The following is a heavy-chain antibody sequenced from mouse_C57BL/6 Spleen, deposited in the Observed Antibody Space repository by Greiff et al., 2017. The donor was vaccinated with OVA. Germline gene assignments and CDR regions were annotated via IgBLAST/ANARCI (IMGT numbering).Heavy chain of an antibody. CDR1: GYTFTSYW. V-gene: IGHV1-59*01. CDR3: AREGGTGRYFDV. CDR2: IDPSDSYT. D-gene: IGHD3-3*01. Sequence: QVQLQQPGAELVRPGTSVKLSCKASGYTFTSYWMHWVKQRPGQGLEWIGVIDPSDSYTNYNQKFKGKATLTVDTSSSTAYMQLSSLTSEDSAVYYCAREGGTGRYFDVWGTGTTVTVSS. J-gene: IGHJ1*03.